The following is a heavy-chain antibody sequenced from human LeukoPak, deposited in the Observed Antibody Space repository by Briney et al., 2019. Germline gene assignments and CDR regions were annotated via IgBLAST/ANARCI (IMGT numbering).Heavy chain of an antibody. D-gene: IGHD3-22*01. CDR2: IKQDGSEK. CDR3: ARDKNYYDSSGRRKVTDY. Sequence: GGSLRLSCAASGFTFSGYWMSWVRQTPGKGLEWVANIKQDGSEKYYVDSVKGRFTISRDNAKNSLYLQMNSLRAEDTAIYYCARDKNYYDSSGRRKVTDYWGQGTLVTVSS. J-gene: IGHJ4*02. V-gene: IGHV3-7*01. CDR1: GFTFSGYW.